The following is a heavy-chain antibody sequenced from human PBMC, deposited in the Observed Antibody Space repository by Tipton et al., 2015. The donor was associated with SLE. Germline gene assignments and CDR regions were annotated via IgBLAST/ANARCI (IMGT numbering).Heavy chain of an antibody. Sequence: LRLSCTVSGGSISSSSYYWGWIRQPPGKGLEWIGSIYYSGSTYYNPSLKSRVTISVDTSKNQFSLKLSSVTAADTAVYYCASWNGDYVNYWGQGTLVTVSS. CDR2: IYYSGST. CDR1: GGSISSSSYY. D-gene: IGHD4-17*01. V-gene: IGHV4-39*07. J-gene: IGHJ4*02. CDR3: ASWNGDYVNY.